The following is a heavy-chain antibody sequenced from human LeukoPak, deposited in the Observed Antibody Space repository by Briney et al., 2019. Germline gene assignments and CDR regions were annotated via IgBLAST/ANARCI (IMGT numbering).Heavy chain of an antibody. J-gene: IGHJ5*02. CDR3: ARDPGATMIVVVTHNWFDP. CDR2: MNPNSGNT. D-gene: IGHD3-22*01. CDR1: GYTFTSYD. V-gene: IGHV1-8*01. Sequence: ASVKVSCKASGYTFTSYDINWVRQATGQGLEWMGWMNPNSGNTGYAQKFQGRVTMTRDTSISTAYMELSRLRSDDTAVYYCARDPGATMIVVVTHNWFDPWGQGTLVTVSS.